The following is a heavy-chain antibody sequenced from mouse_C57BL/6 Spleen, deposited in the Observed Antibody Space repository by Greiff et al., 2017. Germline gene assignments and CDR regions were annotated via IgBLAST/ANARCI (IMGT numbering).Heavy chain of an antibody. CDR1: GFTFSSYA. V-gene: IGHV5-9-1*02. CDR2: ISSGGDYI. D-gene: IGHD2-14*01. Sequence: EVQGVESGEGLVKPGGSLKLSCAASGFTFSSYAMSWVRQTPEKRLEWVAYISSGGDYIYYADTVKGRFTISRDNARNTLYLQMSRLKSEDTAMYYCTRGGIPYYFDYWGQGTTLAVSS. J-gene: IGHJ2*01. CDR3: TRGGIPYYFDY.